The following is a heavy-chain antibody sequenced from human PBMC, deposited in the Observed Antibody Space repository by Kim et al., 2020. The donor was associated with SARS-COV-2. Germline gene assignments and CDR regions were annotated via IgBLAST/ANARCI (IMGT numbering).Heavy chain of an antibody. Sequence: GGSLRLSCAASGFTFSSYGMHWVRQAPGKGLEWVAVIWYDGSNKYYADSVKGRFTISRDNSKNTLYLQMNSLRAEDTAVYYCAREAVDTAMGDYWGQGTLVTVSS. D-gene: IGHD5-18*01. J-gene: IGHJ4*02. CDR3: AREAVDTAMGDY. V-gene: IGHV3-33*01. CDR2: IWYDGSNK. CDR1: GFTFSSYG.